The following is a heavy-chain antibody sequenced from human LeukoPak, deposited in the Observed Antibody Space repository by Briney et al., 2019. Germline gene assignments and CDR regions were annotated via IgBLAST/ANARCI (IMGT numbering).Heavy chain of an antibody. Sequence: GGSLRLSCVASGFTFSSHSMSWVRQAPGKGLEWVGRIKSKTDGGTTDYAAPVKGRFTISRDDSKNTLYLQMNSLKTEDTAVYYCTTYRDYCSGGSCYDPGDYWGQGTLVTVSS. CDR3: TTYRDYCSGGSCYDPGDY. CDR1: GFTFSSHS. J-gene: IGHJ4*02. D-gene: IGHD2-15*01. V-gene: IGHV3-15*01. CDR2: IKSKTDGGTT.